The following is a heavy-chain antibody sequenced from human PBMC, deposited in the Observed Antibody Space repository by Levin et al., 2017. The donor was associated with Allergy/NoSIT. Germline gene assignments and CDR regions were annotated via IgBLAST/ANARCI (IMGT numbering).Heavy chain of an antibody. CDR1: GFTFSSYA. J-gene: IGHJ6*02. V-gene: IGHV3-30-3*01. CDR2: ISYDGSNK. CDR3: ARDSGFGDWLDGYYYYGMDV. Sequence: PGGSLRLSCAASGFTFSSYAMHWVRQAPGKGLEWVAVISYDGSNKYYADSVKGRFTISRDNSKNTLYLQMNSLRAEDTAVYYCARDSGFGDWLDGYYYYGMDVWGQGTTVTVSS. D-gene: IGHD3-10*01.